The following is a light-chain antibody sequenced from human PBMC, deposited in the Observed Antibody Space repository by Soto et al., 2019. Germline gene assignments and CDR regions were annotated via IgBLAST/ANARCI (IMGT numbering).Light chain of an antibody. CDR1: SSDVGSYNR. CDR3: SSYTSSNTLV. J-gene: IGLJ2*01. Sequence: QSALTQPPSVSGSPGQSVTISCTGTSSDVGSYNRVSWYQQPPGTAPKLMIYEVSNRPSWVPDRFSGSKSGNTASLTISGLQAEDEADYYCSSYTSSNTLVFGGGTKLTVL. V-gene: IGLV2-18*02. CDR2: EVS.